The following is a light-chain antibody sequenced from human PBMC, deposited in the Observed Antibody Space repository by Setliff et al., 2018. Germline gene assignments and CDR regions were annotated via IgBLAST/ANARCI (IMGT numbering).Light chain of an antibody. CDR3: SSYAASYNPYV. Sequence: LTQPPSASGSPGQSLTISCTGTSGDVGAYNFVSWYQQHPGKAPKLIIYEVSKRPSGVPDRFSGSKSGNTASLTVSGLQAEDEADYYCSSYAASYNPYVFGTGTKVTVL. J-gene: IGLJ1*01. V-gene: IGLV2-8*01. CDR1: SGDVGAYNF. CDR2: EVS.